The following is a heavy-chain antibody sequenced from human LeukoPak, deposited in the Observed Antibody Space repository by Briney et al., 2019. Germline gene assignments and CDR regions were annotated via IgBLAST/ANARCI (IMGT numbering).Heavy chain of an antibody. J-gene: IGHJ1*01. CDR2: ISGSGGST. CDR1: GFTFSSYA. CDR3: AKDLDHSSSWYQYFQH. D-gene: IGHD6-13*01. V-gene: IGHV3-23*01. Sequence: PGGSLRLSCAASGFTFSSYAMSWVRQAPGKGLEWVSAISGSGGSTYYADSVKGRFTISRDNSKNTLYLQMNSLRAEDTAVYYCAKDLDHSSSWYQYFQHWGQGTLVTVSS.